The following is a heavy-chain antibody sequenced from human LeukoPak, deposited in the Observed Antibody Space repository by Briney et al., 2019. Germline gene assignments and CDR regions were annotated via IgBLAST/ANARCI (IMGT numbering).Heavy chain of an antibody. V-gene: IGHV3-23*01. J-gene: IGHJ6*03. Sequence: GGSLRLSCAASGFTFSSYAMSWVRQAPGKGLEWVSAISGSGGSTYYADSVKGRFTISRDNSKNTLYLQMNSLRAEDTAVYYCAKGEGATWYYYYYYYMDAWGKGTTVTVSS. CDR2: ISGSGGST. D-gene: IGHD1-26*01. CDR3: AKGEGATWYYYYYYYMDA. CDR1: GFTFSSYA.